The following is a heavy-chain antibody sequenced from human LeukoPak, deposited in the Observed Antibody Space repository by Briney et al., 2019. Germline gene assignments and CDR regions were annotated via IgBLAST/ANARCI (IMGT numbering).Heavy chain of an antibody. J-gene: IGHJ6*03. CDR1: GFTFSSYV. CDR3: AGDWRWLQVFDYYYMDV. CDR2: ISYEGSNK. D-gene: IGHD5-24*01. V-gene: IGHV3-30*04. Sequence: GGSLRLSCAASGFTFSSYVMHWVRQAPRKGLEGVAVISYEGSNKYYADSVKGRLTISRDNSKNTLYLQMNSLRAEDTAVYYCAGDWRWLQVFDYYYMDVWGKGTTVTVSS.